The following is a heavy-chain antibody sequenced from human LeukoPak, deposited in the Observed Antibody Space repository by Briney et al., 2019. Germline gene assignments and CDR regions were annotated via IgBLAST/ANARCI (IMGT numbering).Heavy chain of an antibody. CDR2: IYSSASS. J-gene: IGHJ5*02. V-gene: IGHV4-31*03. Sequence: PSETLSLTCTVSGGSISSGVFYWSWLRQHPGKGLEWIGYIYSSASSFYNPSLKSRVTISVDTSKNQFSLNLSSVTAADTAVYFCARDDGLGRGGVDPWGQGTLVTVSS. CDR3: ARDDGLGRGGVDP. CDR1: GGSISSGVFY. D-gene: IGHD1-26*01.